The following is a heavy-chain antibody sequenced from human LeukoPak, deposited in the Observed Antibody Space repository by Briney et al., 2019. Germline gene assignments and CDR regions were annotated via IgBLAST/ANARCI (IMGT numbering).Heavy chain of an antibody. CDR3: ARNGYGYYFDY. CDR2: ISHRGST. CDR1: GGSISSNNW. V-gene: IGHV4-4*02. D-gene: IGHD5-12*01. Sequence: SETLSLTCAVSGGSISSNNWWSWVRQPPGQGLEWIGEISHRGSTNYNPSLKSRVTISVDKSKNQFSLKLSSVTAADTAVYYCARNGYGYYFDYWGQGTLVTVSS. J-gene: IGHJ4*02.